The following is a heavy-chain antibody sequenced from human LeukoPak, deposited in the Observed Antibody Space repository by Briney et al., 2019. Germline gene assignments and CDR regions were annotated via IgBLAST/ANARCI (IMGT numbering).Heavy chain of an antibody. J-gene: IGHJ4*02. CDR2: ISGSGGST. V-gene: IGHV3-23*01. D-gene: IGHD4-17*01. Sequence: GGSLRLSCAASGFTFSSYAMSWVRQAPGKGLGWVSAISGSGGSTYYADSVKGRFTISRDNSKNTLYLQMNSLRAEDTAVYYCAKVVASDGDYFDYWGQGTLVTVSS. CDR1: GFTFSSYA. CDR3: AKVVASDGDYFDY.